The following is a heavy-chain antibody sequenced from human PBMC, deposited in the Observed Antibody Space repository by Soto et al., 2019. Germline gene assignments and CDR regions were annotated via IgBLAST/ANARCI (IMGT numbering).Heavy chain of an antibody. CDR2: ISSSSSTI. D-gene: IGHD3-10*01. V-gene: IGHV3-48*02. CDR1: GFTFSSYS. CDR3: ARDTMVRGVITYYYYGMDV. J-gene: IGHJ6*02. Sequence: GGSLRLSCAASGFTFSSYSMNWVRQAPGKGLEWVSYISSSSSTIYCADSVKGRFTISRDNAKNSLYLQMNSLRDEDTAVYYCARDTMVRGVITYYYYGMDVWGQGTTVTVSS.